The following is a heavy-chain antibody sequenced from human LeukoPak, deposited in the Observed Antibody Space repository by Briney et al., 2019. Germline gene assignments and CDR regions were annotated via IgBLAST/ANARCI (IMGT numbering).Heavy chain of an antibody. V-gene: IGHV4-30-2*01. CDR3: ARERSYYASSGYSLVFDY. CDR2: IYHTGTT. J-gene: IGHJ4*02. D-gene: IGHD3-22*01. Sequence: TSQTLSLTCAVASRSISSGGYSWSWIRQPPGNGLDWTGYIYHTGTTYYNPCLKTRVTISVDRSQNQFCLKLSSVTASATTVDCCARERSYYASSGYSLVFDYWGEGTLVTVSS. CDR1: SRSISSGGYS.